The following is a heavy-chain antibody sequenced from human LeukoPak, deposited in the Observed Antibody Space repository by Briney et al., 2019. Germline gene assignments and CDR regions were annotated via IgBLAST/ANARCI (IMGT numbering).Heavy chain of an antibody. D-gene: IGHD5-12*01. J-gene: IGHJ6*02. Sequence: GGSLRLSCAASGFIFDDYAMHWVRQAPGKGLEWVSLITGDGAGTYYEDSVRGRFTISRDNSKNSLYLIMNSLRTEDTALYYCTKGRVATVGGAKYAMDVWGQGTTVTVSS. CDR2: ITGDGAGT. CDR1: GFIFDDYA. V-gene: IGHV3-43*02. CDR3: TKGRVATVGGAKYAMDV.